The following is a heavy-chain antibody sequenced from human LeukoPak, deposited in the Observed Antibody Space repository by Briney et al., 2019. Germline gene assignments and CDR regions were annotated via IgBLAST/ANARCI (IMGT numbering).Heavy chain of an antibody. CDR3: AREREVGGGYCTNGVCYIYYYYGMDV. D-gene: IGHD2-8*01. J-gene: IGHJ6*02. Sequence: ASVKVSCKASGYTFTSYYKHWVRQAPGQGLKWMGITNPSGGSTSDAQKFQGRVTMTRDTSTRTVYMELSSLRSEDTAVYYCAREREVGGGYCTNGVCYIYYYYGMDVWGQGTTVTVSS. CDR1: GYTFTSYY. CDR2: TNPSGGST. V-gene: IGHV1-46*01.